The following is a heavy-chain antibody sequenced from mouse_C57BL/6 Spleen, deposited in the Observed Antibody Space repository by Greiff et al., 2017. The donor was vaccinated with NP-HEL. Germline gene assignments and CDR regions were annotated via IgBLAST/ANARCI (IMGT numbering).Heavy chain of an antibody. V-gene: IGHV1-52*01. Sequence: QVQLQQPGAELVRPGASVKLSCKASGYTFTSYWMHWVKQRPVQGLEWIGNIDPSDGETNYNQKFKGKATLTVDKSSSTAYMQLSSLTSEDSAVFDFERPENGDAGDYWGQGTSVTVSA. CDR3: ERPENGDAGDY. CDR1: GYTFTSYW. CDR2: IDPSDGET. J-gene: IGHJ4*01.